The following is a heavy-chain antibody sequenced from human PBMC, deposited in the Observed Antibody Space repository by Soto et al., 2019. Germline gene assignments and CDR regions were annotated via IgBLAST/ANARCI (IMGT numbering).Heavy chain of an antibody. CDR3: ARDYDVNTAVDYWYFDL. CDR2: INHLETT. V-gene: IGHV4-30-2*01. J-gene: IGHJ2*01. D-gene: IGHD5-18*01. CDR1: GASITYGAYS. Sequence: QLQLHMSGSGLVKPSQTLSLTCTVSGASITYGAYSWSWIRQTPGKGLEWIGYINHLETTFYNPSFESRLTLSIDRTKNQFSLKVNSVTAADTAIYYCARDYDVNTAVDYWYFDLWGRGTLVTVSS.